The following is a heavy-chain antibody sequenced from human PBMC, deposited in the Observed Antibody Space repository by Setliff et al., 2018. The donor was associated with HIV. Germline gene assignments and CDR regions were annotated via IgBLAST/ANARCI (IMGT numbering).Heavy chain of an antibody. V-gene: IGHV4-39*07. CDR1: GGSITSNNYY. Sequence: PSETLSLTCTVSGGSITSNNYYWGWIRQPPGKGLEWIGSIYYSGSTYYNPSLKSRVTISVDTSKNQFSLKLSYVTAADTAVYYCVREGGRITMVRGVPSGGLDVWGQGTTVTVSS. D-gene: IGHD3-10*01. J-gene: IGHJ6*02. CDR2: IYYSGST. CDR3: VREGGRITMVRGVPSGGLDV.